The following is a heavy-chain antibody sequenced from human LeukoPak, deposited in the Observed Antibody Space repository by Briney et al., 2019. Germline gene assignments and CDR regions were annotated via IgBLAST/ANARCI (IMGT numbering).Heavy chain of an antibody. D-gene: IGHD1-26*01. CDR1: GFTVSSNS. CDR2: IKQDGSEK. J-gene: IGHJ4*02. Sequence: GGSLRLSCTVSGFTVSSNSMSWVRQAPGKGLEWVANIKQDGSEKYYVDSVKGRFTISRDNAKNSLYLQMNSLRAEDTAVYYCAREGVGYFDYWGQGTLVTVSS. V-gene: IGHV3-7*01. CDR3: AREGVGYFDY.